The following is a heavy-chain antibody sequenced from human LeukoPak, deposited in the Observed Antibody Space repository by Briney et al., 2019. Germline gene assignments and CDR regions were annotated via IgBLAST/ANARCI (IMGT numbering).Heavy chain of an antibody. D-gene: IGHD2-15*01. CDR3: ARLLPHAFFDY. Sequence: SETLSLTCTVSGGSISSGSYFWSWIRQPAGKGLEWIGRIYTSGSTNYNPSLKSRVTISVDTSKNQFSLKLSSVTAADTAVYYCARLLPHAFFDYWGQGTLVTVSS. V-gene: IGHV4-61*02. J-gene: IGHJ4*02. CDR1: GGSISSGSYF. CDR2: IYTSGST.